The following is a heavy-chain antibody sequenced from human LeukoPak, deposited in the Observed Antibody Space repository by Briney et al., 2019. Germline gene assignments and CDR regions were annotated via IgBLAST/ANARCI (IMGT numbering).Heavy chain of an antibody. CDR2: IYSGGST. CDR1: GFTVSSNY. D-gene: IGHD3-16*01. J-gene: IGHJ4*02. Sequence: GGSLRLSCAASGFTVSSNYMSWVRQAPGKGLEWVSVIYSGGSTYYADSVKGRFTISRDNSKNTLYLQMNSLRAEDTAVYYCARGRKDYVWGSPPYDYWGQGTLVTVSS. CDR3: ARGRKDYVWGSPPYDY. V-gene: IGHV3-53*01.